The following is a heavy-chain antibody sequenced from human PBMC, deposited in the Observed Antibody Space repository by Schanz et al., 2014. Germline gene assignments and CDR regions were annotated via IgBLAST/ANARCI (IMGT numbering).Heavy chain of an antibody. D-gene: IGHD3-9*01. Sequence: QVQVVQSGAELKKPGASVKVSCKASGYTFTSYGISWVRQAPGQWLEWMGWISAYNGNTKYPQKLQGRVTMTTDTSASTAYMELRSLRSDDTSVYYCARDAADFYDILTEEDYWGQGTLVTVSS. J-gene: IGHJ4*02. CDR2: ISAYNGNT. CDR3: ARDAADFYDILTEEDY. CDR1: GYTFTSYG. V-gene: IGHV1-18*01.